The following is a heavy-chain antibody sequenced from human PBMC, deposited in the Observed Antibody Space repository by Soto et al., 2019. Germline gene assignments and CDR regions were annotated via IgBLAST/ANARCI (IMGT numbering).Heavy chain of an antibody. V-gene: IGHV3-23*01. J-gene: IGHJ6*02. CDR3: AKSCNWNYYYGMDV. D-gene: IGHD1-20*01. CDR1: GFTFSSYA. CDR2: ISGSGGST. Sequence: PGGSLSLSCAASGFTFSSYAMCWFRRAPWKWLEWVSAISGSGGSTYYADSVKGRFTISRDNSKNTLYLQMNSLRAEDTAVYYCAKSCNWNYYYGMDVWGQGTTVTVSS.